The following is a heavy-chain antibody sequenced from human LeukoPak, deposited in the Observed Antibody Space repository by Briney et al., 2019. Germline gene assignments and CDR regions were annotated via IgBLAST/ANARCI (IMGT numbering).Heavy chain of an antibody. CDR2: IYTSGST. CDR3: ARATYYYGSGTYRWFDP. CDR1: GGSISSGSYY. V-gene: IGHV4-61*09. D-gene: IGHD3-10*01. J-gene: IGHJ5*02. Sequence: SQTLSLTCTVSGGSISSGSYYWSWIRQPAGKGLEWIGHIYTSGSTNYNPSLKSRLTISVNTSKNQFSLKLSSVTAADTAVYYCARATYYYGSGTYRWFDPWGQGTLVTVSS.